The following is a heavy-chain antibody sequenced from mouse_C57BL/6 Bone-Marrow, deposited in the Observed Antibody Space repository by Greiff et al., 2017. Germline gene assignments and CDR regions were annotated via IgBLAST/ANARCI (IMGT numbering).Heavy chain of an antibody. CDR1: GYTFTDYY. Sequence: EVKLQESGPVLVKPGASVKMSCKASGYTFTDYYMNWVKQSHGKSLEWIGVINPYNGGTSYNQKFKGKATLTVDKSSSTAYMELNSLTSEDSAVYYCAKCYGSSYDAMDYWGQGTSVTVSS. CDR3: AKCYGSSYDAMDY. V-gene: IGHV1-19*01. CDR2: INPYNGGT. D-gene: IGHD1-1*01. J-gene: IGHJ4*01.